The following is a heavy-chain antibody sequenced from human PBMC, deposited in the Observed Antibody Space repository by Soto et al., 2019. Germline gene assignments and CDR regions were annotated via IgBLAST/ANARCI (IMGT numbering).Heavy chain of an antibody. J-gene: IGHJ6*02. CDR1: GFTFSNDW. Sequence: XASLRLSCAASGFTFSNDWMSWVRQAPGKGLEWVGRIKSKTGGGTTDYAAPVKGRFTISRDDSKNTLYLQMNSLKTEDTAVYYCTTDPGVTMIQEVYYYYYGMDVWGQGTTVTVSS. CDR3: TTDPGVTMIQEVYYYYYGMDV. D-gene: IGHD3-22*01. CDR2: IKSKTGGGTT. V-gene: IGHV3-15*01.